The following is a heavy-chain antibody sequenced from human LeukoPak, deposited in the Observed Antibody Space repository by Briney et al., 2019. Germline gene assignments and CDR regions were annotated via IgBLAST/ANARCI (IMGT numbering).Heavy chain of an antibody. CDR1: GYDFATFW. V-gene: IGHV5-51*01. Sequence: GESLKISCQASGYDFATFWIGWVRQMPGKGLEWMGIIYPRDSETRYSPSFQGQVTISGDKSISTAYLQWSSLKASDTAIYYCARRFLWFDPWGQGTLVTVSS. D-gene: IGHD2/OR15-2a*01. CDR2: IYPRDSET. J-gene: IGHJ5*02. CDR3: ARRFLWFDP.